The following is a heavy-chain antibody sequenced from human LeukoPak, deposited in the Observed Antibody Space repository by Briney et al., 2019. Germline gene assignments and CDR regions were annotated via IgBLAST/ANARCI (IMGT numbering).Heavy chain of an antibody. V-gene: IGHV1-69*13. Sequence: ASVKVSCKASGGTFRSYAISWVRQAPGQGLEWMGGIIPIFGTANYAQKFQGRVTITADESTSTAYMELSSLRSEDTAVYYCARSRGNWNYDRFDYWGQGTLVTVSS. CDR3: ARSRGNWNYDRFDY. J-gene: IGHJ4*02. CDR1: GGTFRSYA. CDR2: IIPIFGTA. D-gene: IGHD1-7*01.